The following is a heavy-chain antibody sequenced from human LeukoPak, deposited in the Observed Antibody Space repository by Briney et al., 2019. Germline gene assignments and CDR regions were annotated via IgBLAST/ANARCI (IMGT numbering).Heavy chain of an antibody. CDR2: ISGSGGGT. V-gene: IGHV3-23*01. CDR3: ATGDLRSAFDI. CDR1: GFTFSNYA. J-gene: IGHJ3*02. Sequence: GGSLRLSCAASGFTFSNYAMSWVCQAPGKGLEWVSAISGSGGGTYYADSVKGRFTISRDNSKNTLYLQMNSLRAEDTAVYYCATGDLRSAFDIWGQGTMVTVSS. D-gene: IGHD4-17*01.